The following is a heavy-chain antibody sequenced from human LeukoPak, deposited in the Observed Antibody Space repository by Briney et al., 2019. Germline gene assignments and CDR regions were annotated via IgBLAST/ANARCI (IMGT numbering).Heavy chain of an antibody. CDR1: GGSISSSSYY. Sequence: SETLSLTCAVSGGSISSSSYYWGWIRQPPGKGLEWIGSIYYSGSTYYTPSLKSRITMSVDTSKNQFSLRLSSVTAADTAVYYCARLPGIAVAGFDYWGQGTLVTVSS. V-gene: IGHV4-39*07. J-gene: IGHJ4*02. CDR3: ARLPGIAVAGFDY. CDR2: IYYSGST. D-gene: IGHD6-19*01.